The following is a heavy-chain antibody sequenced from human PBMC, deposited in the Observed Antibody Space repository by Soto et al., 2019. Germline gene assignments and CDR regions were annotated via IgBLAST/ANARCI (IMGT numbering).Heavy chain of an antibody. CDR1: GFTFSSHA. V-gene: IGHV3-23*01. CDR2: IGSNGGSI. CDR3: AKAYGGYVLGRFDWSPFDN. J-gene: IGHJ4*02. D-gene: IGHD3-9*01. Sequence: EVQLLESGGGLVQRGGSLRLSCAASGFTFSSHAMSWVRQAPGKGLEWDSGIGSNGGSIYYEDSVKGRFTISRDNSKNTLYRQMSSLRAEDEAMYYCAKAYGGYVLGRFDWSPFDNWGQGTLVTVSS.